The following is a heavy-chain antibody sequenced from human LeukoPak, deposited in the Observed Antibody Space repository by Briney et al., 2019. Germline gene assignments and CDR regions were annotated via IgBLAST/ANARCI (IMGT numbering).Heavy chain of an antibody. CDR2: IIPILGIA. CDR1: GGTFSSYA. J-gene: IGHJ5*02. CDR3: ARGYCSSTSCYGSYNWFDP. V-gene: IGHV1-69*10. D-gene: IGHD2-2*01. Sequence: SVKVSCKASGGTFSSYAISWVRQAPGQGLEWMGGIIPILGIANYAQKFQGRVTITADKSTSTAYMELSSLRSEDTAVYYCARGYCSSTSCYGSYNWFDPWGQGTLVTVSS.